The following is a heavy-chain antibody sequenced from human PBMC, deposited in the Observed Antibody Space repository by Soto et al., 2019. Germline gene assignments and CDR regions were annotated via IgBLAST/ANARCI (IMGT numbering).Heavy chain of an antibody. CDR3: AREASGAFFGF. D-gene: IGHD2-15*01. CDR1: GGSIISGGYS. Sequence: SETLSLTCAVSGGSIISGGYSWSWIRQPPGKGLEWIGYIYSGTTHYNPSLESRVTIAMDRSKNQVSLSLKSVTAADTAVYYCAREASGAFFGFWGQGTLVIVSS. V-gene: IGHV4-30-2*01. J-gene: IGHJ4*02. CDR2: IYSGTT.